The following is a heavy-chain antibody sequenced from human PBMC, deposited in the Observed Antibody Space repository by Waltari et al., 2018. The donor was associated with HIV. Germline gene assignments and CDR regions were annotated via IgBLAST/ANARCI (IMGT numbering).Heavy chain of an antibody. CDR1: GSISTSSA. Sequence: KLLAVGGGLVQPGGYLRDSCLTSGSISTSSAMTWVRQTSGRGLEWISSISATDSSTHYADSVQGRFSISRDNLKKEVYLQMDSLRGDDTGIYFCAREALVATGPLDLWGQGVLVTVAS. V-gene: IGHV3-48*03. CDR3: AREALVATGPLDL. D-gene: IGHD2-21*01. CDR2: ISATDSST. J-gene: IGHJ4*02.